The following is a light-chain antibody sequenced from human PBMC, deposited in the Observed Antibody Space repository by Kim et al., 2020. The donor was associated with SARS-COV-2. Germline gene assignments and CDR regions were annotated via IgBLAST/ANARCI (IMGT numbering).Light chain of an antibody. J-gene: IGLJ2*01. CDR1: KLGHKY. Sequence: SYELNQPPSVSVSPGQTASITCSGDKLGHKYACWYQQKPGQSPVVVIYQDNKRPSGIPERFSGSNSGNTATLTISGTQAMDEAAYYCQAWDSGTVVFGGGTQLTVL. V-gene: IGLV3-1*01. CDR2: QDN. CDR3: QAWDSGTVV.